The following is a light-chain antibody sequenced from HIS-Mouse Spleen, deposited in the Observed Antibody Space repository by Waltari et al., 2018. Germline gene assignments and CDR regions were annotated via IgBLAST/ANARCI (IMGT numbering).Light chain of an antibody. CDR1: SSDVGGYNS. Sequence: QSALTQPRSVSGSPGQSVTISCTGTSSDVGGYNSVPWYQQHPGKAPKLMIYDVSKRPSGVPDRFSGSKSGNTASLTISGLQAEDEADYYCCSYAGSYRVFGTGTKVTVL. CDR2: DVS. CDR3: CSYAGSYRV. J-gene: IGLJ1*01. V-gene: IGLV2-11*01.